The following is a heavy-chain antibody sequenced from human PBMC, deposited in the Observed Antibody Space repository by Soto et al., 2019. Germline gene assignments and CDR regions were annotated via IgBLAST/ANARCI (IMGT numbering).Heavy chain of an antibody. CDR2: IHYTGST. CDR1: GGSVGSGSFY. J-gene: IGHJ4*02. CDR3: ARDGSDLDY. Sequence: PSETRSLTCTVSGGSVGSGSFYWSWIRQPPGKGLEWIGHIHYTGSTKYNPSLKSRVTISVDTSQNQFSLKLTSVTTADTAVYYCARDGSDLDYWGQGTLVTVSS. V-gene: IGHV4-61*01. D-gene: IGHD3-3*01.